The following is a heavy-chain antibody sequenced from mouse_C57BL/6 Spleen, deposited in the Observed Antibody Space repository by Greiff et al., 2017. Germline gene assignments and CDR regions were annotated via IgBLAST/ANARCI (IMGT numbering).Heavy chain of an antibody. J-gene: IGHJ3*01. CDR3: VSLLDWFDY. CDR1: GFSFNTYA. V-gene: IGHV10-1*01. CDR2: IRSKSNNSAT. Sequence: EVMLVESGGGLVQPKGSLKLSCAASGFSFNTYAMNWVRQAPGKGLEWVARIRSKSNNSATYYADSVKDRFTISRDDSESMLYLQMNNSKTEDTAMYYCVSLLDWFDYWGQGTLVTVSA. D-gene: IGHD2-10*02.